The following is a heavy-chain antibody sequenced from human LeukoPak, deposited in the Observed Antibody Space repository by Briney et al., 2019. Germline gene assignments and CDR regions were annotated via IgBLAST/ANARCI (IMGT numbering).Heavy chain of an antibody. V-gene: IGHV1-2*02. D-gene: IGHD4-11*01. CDR3: AREAGTVTTYYYMGV. Sequence: ASVKVSCKASGYTFTSYGISWVRQAPGQGLEWMGWINPNSGGTNYAQKFQGRVTMTRDTSISTAYMELSRLRSDDTAVYYCAREAGTVTTYYYMGVWGKGTTVTISS. J-gene: IGHJ6*03. CDR1: GYTFTSYG. CDR2: INPNSGGT.